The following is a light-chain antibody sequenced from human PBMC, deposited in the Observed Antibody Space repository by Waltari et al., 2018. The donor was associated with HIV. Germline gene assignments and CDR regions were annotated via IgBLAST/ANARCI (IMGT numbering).Light chain of an antibody. CDR3: QQYNTWLT. CDR2: GAS. Sequence: EIVMTQSPATLSVSPGQTVRLSCRASHGISSNLAWYQQSPGQPPRLLIYGASTRATGIPARFSGSGSGTEFTLTITSPQSEDFAVYYCQQYNTWLTFGGGTKVEI. V-gene: IGKV3-15*01. J-gene: IGKJ4*01. CDR1: HGISSN.